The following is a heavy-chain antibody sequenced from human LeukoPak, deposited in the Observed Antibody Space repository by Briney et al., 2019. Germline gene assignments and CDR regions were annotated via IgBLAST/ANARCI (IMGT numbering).Heavy chain of an antibody. CDR2: INPNSGGT. J-gene: IGHJ4*02. Sequence: ASVKVSCKASGYTFTGSYMHWVRQAPGQGLEWMGWINPNSGGTNYAQKFQGRVTMTRDTSISTAYMELSRLRSDDTAVYYCARDIGSGWYVDFDYWGQGTLVTVSS. D-gene: IGHD6-19*01. CDR1: GYTFTGSY. V-gene: IGHV1-2*02. CDR3: ARDIGSGWYVDFDY.